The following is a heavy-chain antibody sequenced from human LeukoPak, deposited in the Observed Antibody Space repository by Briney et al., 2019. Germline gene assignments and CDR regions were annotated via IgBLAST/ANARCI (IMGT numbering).Heavy chain of an antibody. J-gene: IGHJ4*02. D-gene: IGHD1-7*01. CDR2: IYSGGST. CDR3: ARDSITGTLSY. Sequence: PGGSLRLSCAASGFTVSSNYMSWVRQAPGKGLEWVSVIYSGGSTYYADSVKGRFTISRDNSKNTLYLQMNSLRAEDTAVYYCARDSITGTLSYWGQGTLVTVSS. V-gene: IGHV3-53*01. CDR1: GFTVSSNY.